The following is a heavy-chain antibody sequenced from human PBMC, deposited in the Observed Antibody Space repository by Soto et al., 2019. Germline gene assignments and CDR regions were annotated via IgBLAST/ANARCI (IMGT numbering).Heavy chain of an antibody. CDR3: ARDNSIPSRSMGKDY. J-gene: IGHJ4*02. CDR2: VSSSGSTI. CDR1: GFTFSDYY. D-gene: IGHD6-6*01. Sequence: LRLSCAASGFTFSDYYMSWIRQAPGKGLEWVSYVSSSGSTIYYADSVKGRFTISRDNAKNSLYLQMNSLRAEDTAVYYCARDNSIPSRSMGKDYWGQGTLVTV. V-gene: IGHV3-11*01.